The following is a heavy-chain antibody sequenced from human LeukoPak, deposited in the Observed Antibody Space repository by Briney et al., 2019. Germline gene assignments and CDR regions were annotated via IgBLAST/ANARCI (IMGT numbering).Heavy chain of an antibody. V-gene: IGHV3-9*01. D-gene: IGHD3-10*01. CDR3: AKARHGSGSYSGAFDI. CDR2: ISWNSGSI. Sequence: GGSLRLSCAASGFTFSSYAMSWVRQAPGKGLEWVSGISWNSGSIGYADSVKGRFTISRDNAKNSLYLQMNSLRAEDTALYYCAKARHGSGSYSGAFDIWGQGTMVTVSS. CDR1: GFTFSSYA. J-gene: IGHJ3*02.